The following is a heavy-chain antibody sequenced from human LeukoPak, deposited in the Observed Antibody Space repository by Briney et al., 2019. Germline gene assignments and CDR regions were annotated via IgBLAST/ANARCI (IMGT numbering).Heavy chain of an antibody. V-gene: IGHV3-21*01. D-gene: IGHD5-12*01. CDR3: ARSGYNHEVFDY. CDR1: EFTFTSYT. CDR2: ISSSSSYI. J-gene: IGHJ4*02. Sequence: PGGSLRLSCAASEFTFTSYTMNWVRQAPGKGLEWVSSISSSSSYIYYADSVKGRFTMSRDNAKNSLYLQMNSLRAEDTAVYYRARSGYNHEVFDYWGQGTLVTVSS.